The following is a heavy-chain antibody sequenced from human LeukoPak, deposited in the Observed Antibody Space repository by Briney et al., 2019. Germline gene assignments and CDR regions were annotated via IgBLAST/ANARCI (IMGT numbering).Heavy chain of an antibody. D-gene: IGHD4-17*01. J-gene: IGHJ4*02. Sequence: GGFLRLSCAASGFTFSSYSMNWVRQAPGKGLEWVSSISSSSSYIYYADSVKGRFTISRDNAKNSLYLQMNSLRAEDTAVYYCARESTTVTTLYYFDYWGQGTLVTVSS. CDR3: ARESTTVTTLYYFDY. CDR1: GFTFSSYS. CDR2: ISSSSSYI. V-gene: IGHV3-21*01.